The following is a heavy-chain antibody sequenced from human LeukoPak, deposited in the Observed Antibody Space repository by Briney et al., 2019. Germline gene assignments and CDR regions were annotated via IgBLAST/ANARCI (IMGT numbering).Heavy chain of an antibody. D-gene: IGHD4-4*01. J-gene: IGHJ4*02. CDR1: GFTLSSYC. CDR3: ARGVNRGPAD. Sequence: GGPLSLSCAASGFTLSSYCMLWVRRAPGKGLVGVSRINIDGSSTSYADSVKGRFTISRDNAKNTLYLQINSLRAEDTAVYYCARGVNRGPADWGERTLVTVSS. CDR2: INIDGSST. V-gene: IGHV3-74*01.